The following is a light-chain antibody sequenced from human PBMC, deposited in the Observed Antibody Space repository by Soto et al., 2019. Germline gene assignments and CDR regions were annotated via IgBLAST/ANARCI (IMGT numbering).Light chain of an antibody. CDR1: QSVSSNY. CDR3: QQYGSSRWT. V-gene: IGKV3-20*01. J-gene: IGKJ1*01. Sequence: EIVLMQSPGTLSLSPGERVTLSCRASQSVSSNYLAWYQQNPGQAPRLLIYGASSRATGIPDRFSGSGSGTDFTLTISRLEPEDFAVYYCQQYGSSRWTFGQGTKVEIK. CDR2: GAS.